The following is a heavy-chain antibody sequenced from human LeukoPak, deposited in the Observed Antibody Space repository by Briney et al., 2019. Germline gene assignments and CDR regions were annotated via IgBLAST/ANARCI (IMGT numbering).Heavy chain of an antibody. D-gene: IGHD1-1*01. V-gene: IGHV3-21*01. Sequence: PGGSLRLSCAASGFTFSSYSMNWVRQAPGKGLDWVSSISSSSSYIYYADSVKGRFTISRDNAKNSLYLQMNSLRAEDTAVYYCARANGLTFDYWGQGTLVTVSS. CDR2: ISSSSSYI. CDR1: GFTFSSYS. CDR3: ARANGLTFDY. J-gene: IGHJ4*02.